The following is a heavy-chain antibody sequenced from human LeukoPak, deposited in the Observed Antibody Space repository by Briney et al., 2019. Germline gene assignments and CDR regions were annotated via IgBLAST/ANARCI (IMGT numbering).Heavy chain of an antibody. CDR2: INWNGGST. CDR3: ARDRSPNYTAMDN. J-gene: IGHJ4*02. D-gene: IGHD5-18*01. V-gene: IGHV3-20*04. Sequence: GGSLRLSCAASGFTFSSYSMNWVRQAPGKGLEWVSGINWNGGSTGYADSVKGRFTISRDDAKNSLYLQMNSLRAEDTALYYCARDRSPNYTAMDNWGQGTLVTVSS. CDR1: GFTFSSYS.